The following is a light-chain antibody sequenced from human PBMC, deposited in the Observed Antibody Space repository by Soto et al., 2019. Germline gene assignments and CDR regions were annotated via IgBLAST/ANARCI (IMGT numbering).Light chain of an antibody. V-gene: IGKV3-15*01. CDR1: QSVSSN. CDR3: QQYNNWT. Sequence: EIVMTQSPATLSVSPGERATLSCRASQSVSSNLAWYQQKPGQAPRLLIYGASTRATGIPARFSGSGSGTEFTLTISSLQSEDFAVYYCQQYNNWTFCQATKVDIK. CDR2: GAS. J-gene: IGKJ1*01.